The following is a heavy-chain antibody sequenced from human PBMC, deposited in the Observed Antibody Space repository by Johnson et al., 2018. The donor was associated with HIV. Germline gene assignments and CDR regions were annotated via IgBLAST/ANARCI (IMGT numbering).Heavy chain of an antibody. CDR1: GFTFDDYG. V-gene: IGHV3-9*01. CDR2: IRWNSGSL. Sequence: VQLVESGGGVVQPGRSLRLSCAASGFTFDDYGMHWVRQAPGKGLEWVSAIRWNSGSLGYADSVKGRFTISRDNSKNTLYLQMNSLRAEDTAVYYCAREGALGAYDAFDIWGQGTMVTVSS. J-gene: IGHJ3*02. CDR3: AREGALGAYDAFDI. D-gene: IGHD3-10*01.